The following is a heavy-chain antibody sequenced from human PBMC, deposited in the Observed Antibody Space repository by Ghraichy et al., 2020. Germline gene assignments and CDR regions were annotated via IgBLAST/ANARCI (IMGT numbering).Heavy chain of an antibody. CDR3: ARHGAYRFDY. CDR2: FYYSGDT. CDR1: GGSISSSSYY. D-gene: IGHD5-18*01. J-gene: IGHJ3*01. V-gene: IGHV4-39*01. Sequence: SETLSLTCTVSGGSISSSSYYWGWVRQPPGKGLEWIGSFYYSGDTYYNPSLKSRLTVSVDTSKNQLSLKLTSVTAADAAVYYCARHGAYRFDYWGQGTTVTVSS.